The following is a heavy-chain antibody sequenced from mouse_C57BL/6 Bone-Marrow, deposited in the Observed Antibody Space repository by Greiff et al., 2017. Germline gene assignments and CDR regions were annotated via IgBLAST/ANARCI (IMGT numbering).Heavy chain of an antibody. D-gene: IGHD1-1*01. CDR2: IDPSDSYT. V-gene: IGHV1-50*01. CDR1: GYTFTSYW. Sequence: VQLQQSGAELVKPGASVKLSCKASGYTFTSYWMQWVKQRPGQGLEWIGEIDPSDSYTNYNQKFKGEATLTVDTSSSTAYRQLSSLTSEDSAVYYCARYYYGSRYYYAMDYWGQGTSVTVSS. J-gene: IGHJ4*01. CDR3: ARYYYGSRYYYAMDY.